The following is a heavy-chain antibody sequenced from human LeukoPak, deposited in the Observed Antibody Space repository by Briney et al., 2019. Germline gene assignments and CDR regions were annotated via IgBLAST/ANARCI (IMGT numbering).Heavy chain of an antibody. CDR2: IYSGGST. D-gene: IGHD3-22*01. V-gene: IGHV3-53*04. CDR3: ARATHYYDGSGYYPYYFDY. J-gene: IGHJ4*02. CDR1: GFTVSSNY. Sequence: GGSLRLSCAASGFTVSSNYMSWVRQAPGKGLEWVSVIYSGGSTYYADSVKGRFTISRHDSKNTLYLQMNSLRAEDTAVYYCARATHYYDGSGYYPYYFDYWGQGTLVIVSS.